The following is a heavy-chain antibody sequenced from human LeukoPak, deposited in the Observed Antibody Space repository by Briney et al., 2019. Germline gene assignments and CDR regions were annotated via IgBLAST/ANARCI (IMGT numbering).Heavy chain of an antibody. D-gene: IGHD1-26*01. V-gene: IGHV3-48*03. CDR1: GFTFSTYE. CDR3: ARGGSYLSAFDI. Sequence: GGSLRLSCAASGFTFSTYEMNWVRQAPGEGLEWISYISGSGSSVKYADSVKGLFTISRDNSKTTLYLQMNSLRAEDTAVYYCARGGSYLSAFDIWGQGTMVTVSS. CDR2: ISGSGSSV. J-gene: IGHJ3*02.